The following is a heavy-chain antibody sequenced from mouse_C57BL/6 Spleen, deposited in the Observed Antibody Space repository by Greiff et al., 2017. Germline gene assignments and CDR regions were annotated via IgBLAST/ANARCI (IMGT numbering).Heavy chain of an antibody. CDR1: GFTFSSYA. J-gene: IGHJ2*01. CDR3: ARDNDYDEGYYFDY. D-gene: IGHD2-4*01. V-gene: IGHV5-4*01. CDR2: ISDGGSYT. Sequence: EVQVVESGGGLVKPGGSLKLSCAASGFTFSSYAMSWVRPTPEKRLEWVATISDGGSYTYYPDNVKGRFTISRDNAKNNLYLQMSHLKSEDTAMYYCARDNDYDEGYYFDYWGQGTTLTVSS.